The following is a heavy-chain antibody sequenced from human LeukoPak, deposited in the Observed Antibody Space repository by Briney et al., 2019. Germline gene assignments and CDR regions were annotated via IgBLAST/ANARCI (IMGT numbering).Heavy chain of an antibody. D-gene: IGHD3-3*01. Sequence: PGRSLRLSCAASGFTFSSYGMHWVRQAPGKGLEWVAVISYDGSNKYYADSVKGRFTISRDNSKNTLYLQMNSLRAEDTAVYYCAKGESAITICGVVISKRNDYWGQGTLVTVSS. CDR3: AKGESAITICGVVISKRNDY. CDR2: ISYDGSNK. CDR1: GFTFSSYG. V-gene: IGHV3-30*18. J-gene: IGHJ4*02.